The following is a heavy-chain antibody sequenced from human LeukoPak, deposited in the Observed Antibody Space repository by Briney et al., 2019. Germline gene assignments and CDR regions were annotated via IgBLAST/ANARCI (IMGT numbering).Heavy chain of an antibody. CDR3: ARGPHSSSSGLIWLYYFDY. Sequence: ASVKVSCKASGYTFTSYGISWVRQAPGQGREWMGWISAYNGNTNYAQKLQGRVTMTTDTSTRTAYMELRSLRSDDTAVYYCARGPHSSSSGLIWLYYFDYWGQGTLVTVSS. V-gene: IGHV1-18*01. CDR1: GYTFTSYG. CDR2: ISAYNGNT. D-gene: IGHD6-19*01. J-gene: IGHJ4*02.